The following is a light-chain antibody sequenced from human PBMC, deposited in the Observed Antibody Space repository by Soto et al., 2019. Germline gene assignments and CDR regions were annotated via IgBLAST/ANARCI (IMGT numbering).Light chain of an antibody. V-gene: IGKV1-5*01. Sequence: DIQLTQSPSTLSASVGDRVTITCRASQRIDRYLAWYQQKPGKAPNLLVYDASTLEGGVPSRFSGSGSATEFILTIRSLQPDAFATYCCQQYKDGAWTFGQGTRVGVK. J-gene: IGKJ1*01. CDR1: QRIDRY. CDR2: DAS. CDR3: QQYKDGAWT.